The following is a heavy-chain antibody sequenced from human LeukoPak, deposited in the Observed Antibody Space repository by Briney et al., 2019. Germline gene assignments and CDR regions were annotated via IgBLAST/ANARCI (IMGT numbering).Heavy chain of an antibody. Sequence: SETLSLTCTVSGGSISSGDYYWSWIRQPPGKGLEWIGYIHYNGSTYYNPSLKSRVTISVDTSKNQFSLKLSSVTAADTAVYYCAAWSGYYREYYFDYWGQGTLVTVSS. D-gene: IGHD3-3*01. J-gene: IGHJ4*02. CDR3: AAWSGYYREYYFDY. V-gene: IGHV4-30-4*01. CDR1: GGSISSGDYY. CDR2: IHYNGST.